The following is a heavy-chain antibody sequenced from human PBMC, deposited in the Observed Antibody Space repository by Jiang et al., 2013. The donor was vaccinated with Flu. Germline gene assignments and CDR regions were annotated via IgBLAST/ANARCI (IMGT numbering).Heavy chain of an antibody. CDR3: ARGSHDYGDFKRPFRFDY. CDR2: INHSGST. V-gene: IGHV4-34*01. CDR1: GGSFSGYY. Sequence: LLKPSETLSLTCAVYGGSFSGYYWSWIRQPPGKGLEWIGEINHSGSTNYNPSLKSRVTISVDTSKNQFSLKLSSVTAADTAVYYCARGSHDYGDFKRPFRFDYWGQGTLVTVSS. D-gene: IGHD4-17*01. J-gene: IGHJ4*02.